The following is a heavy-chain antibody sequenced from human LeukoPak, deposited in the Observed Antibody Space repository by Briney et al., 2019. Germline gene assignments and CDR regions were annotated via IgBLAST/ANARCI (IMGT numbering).Heavy chain of an antibody. J-gene: IGHJ4*02. Sequence: SETLSLTCAVSGGSISSYYWSWIRQPPGKGLEWVGYSCTRGSTNDIPSLHSRVPISVDPSKNPFSLQLSSATSAYTAVYYCARHSDFWSGYYQDYWGQGTLVTASS. CDR2: SCTRGST. CDR3: ARHSDFWSGYYQDY. V-gene: IGHV4-4*09. CDR1: GGSISSYY. D-gene: IGHD3-3*01.